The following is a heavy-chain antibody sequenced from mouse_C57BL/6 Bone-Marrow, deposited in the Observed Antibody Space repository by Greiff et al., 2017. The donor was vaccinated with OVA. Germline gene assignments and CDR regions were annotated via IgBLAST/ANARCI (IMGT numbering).Heavy chain of an antibody. CDR1: GYTFTSYW. J-gene: IGHJ4*01. V-gene: IGHV1-55*01. Sequence: VKLQQPGAELVKPGASVKMSCKASGYTFTSYWITWVKQRPGQGLEWIGDIYPGSGSTNYNEKFKSKATLTVDTSSSTAYMQLSSLTSEDSAVYYCARGPTTVVADYWGQGTSVTVSS. CDR2: IYPGSGST. D-gene: IGHD1-1*01. CDR3: ARGPTTVVADY.